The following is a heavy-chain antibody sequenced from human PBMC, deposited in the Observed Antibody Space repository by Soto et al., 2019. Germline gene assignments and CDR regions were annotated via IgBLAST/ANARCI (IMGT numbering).Heavy chain of an antibody. D-gene: IGHD5-12*01. CDR3: ARVGWATRRSGMDV. Sequence: SETLSRTCTVSGGSISSYYWSWIRQPAGKGLEWIGRIYTSGSTNYNPSLKSRVTMSVDTSKNQFSLKLSSVTAADTAVYYCARVGWATRRSGMDVWGQGTTVTVSS. V-gene: IGHV4-4*07. J-gene: IGHJ6*02. CDR1: GGSISSYY. CDR2: IYTSGST.